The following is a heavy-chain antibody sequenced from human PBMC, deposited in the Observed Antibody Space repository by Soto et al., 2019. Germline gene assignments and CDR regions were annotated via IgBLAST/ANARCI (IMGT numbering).Heavy chain of an antibody. J-gene: IGHJ4*02. Sequence: SETLSLTCSVSGGSISGSYWSWIRQSPGKGLEWLGYVYYTGSTNYSPSLRSRVSISVDTSKNEFSLRLSSMTAADTAVYFCARSVAVPGAHIDYWGQGTQVTVSS. CDR2: VYYTGST. CDR3: ARSVAVPGAHIDY. D-gene: IGHD6-19*01. CDR1: GGSISGSY. V-gene: IGHV4-59*01.